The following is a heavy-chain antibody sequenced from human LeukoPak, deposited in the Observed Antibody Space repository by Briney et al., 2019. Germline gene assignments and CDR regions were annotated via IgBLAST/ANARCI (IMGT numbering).Heavy chain of an antibody. CDR3: APKEGGLGAFDI. Sequence: PGGSLRLSCAASGFTFSSYAMSWVRQAPGKGLEWVSAISGSGGSTYYADSVKGRFTISRDNSKNTLYLQMNSLRAEDTAVYYCAPKEGGLGAFDIWGQGTMVTVSS. CDR1: GFTFSSYA. D-gene: IGHD3-10*01. V-gene: IGHV3-23*01. CDR2: ISGSGGST. J-gene: IGHJ3*02.